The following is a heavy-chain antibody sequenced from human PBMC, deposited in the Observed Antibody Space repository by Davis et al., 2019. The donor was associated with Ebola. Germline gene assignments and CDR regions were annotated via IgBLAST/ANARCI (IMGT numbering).Heavy chain of an antibody. J-gene: IGHJ3*02. CDR1: GYSFTTHW. CDR2: IYTGDSDT. V-gene: IGHV5-51*01. D-gene: IGHD1-20*01. Sequence: GESLKISCQGSGYSFTTHWITWVRQTPGKGLEWMGLIYTGDSDTRYSPSFRGQVTISADKSIRTAYLQWSSLKASDTAIYFCATLRRTITGMDDGFDIWGQGTKVTVSS. CDR3: ATLRRTITGMDDGFDI.